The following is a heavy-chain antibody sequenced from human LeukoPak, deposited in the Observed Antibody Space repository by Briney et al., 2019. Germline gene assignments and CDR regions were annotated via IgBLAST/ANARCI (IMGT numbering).Heavy chain of an antibody. CDR1: GGSISTSSYY. J-gene: IGHJ4*02. D-gene: IGHD1-26*01. Sequence: PSETLSLTCTVSGGSISTSSYYWGWIRQPPGKGLECIGNIYYSGSTYYNPSLKSRVTISVDTSKNQLSLKLSSVTAADTAVYYCAREEALGSGSFDYWGQGTLVTVSS. CDR3: AREEALGSGSFDY. V-gene: IGHV4-39*07. CDR2: IYYSGST.